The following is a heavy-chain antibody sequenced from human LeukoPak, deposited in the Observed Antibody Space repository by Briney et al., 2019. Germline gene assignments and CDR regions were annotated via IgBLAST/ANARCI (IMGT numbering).Heavy chain of an antibody. CDR1: GFTFSSYW. J-gene: IGHJ4*02. Sequence: GGSLRLSGAASGFTFSSYWMHWVRQAPGKGLVWVSRVNNDGSSTSYADSAKGRFTISRDNAKNTLYLQMNSLRAEDTAVYYCARNYDILTGYPYYFDYWGQGTLVTVSS. CDR2: VNNDGSST. D-gene: IGHD3-9*01. V-gene: IGHV3-74*01. CDR3: ARNYDILTGYPYYFDY.